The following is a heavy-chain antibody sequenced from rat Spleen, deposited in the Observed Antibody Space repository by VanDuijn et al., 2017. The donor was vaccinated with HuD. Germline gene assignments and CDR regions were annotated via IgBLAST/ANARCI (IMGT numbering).Heavy chain of an antibody. Sequence: EVQLVESGGGLVQPGRSLKLSCVVSGFTFNNYWMNWIRQAPGKGLEWVASITHTGDNIFYPDSVKGRFTISRDNAQNTLYLQMNSLRSEDTATYYCSNNWELYYWGQGVMVTVSS. CDR2: ITHTGDNI. CDR3: SNNWELYY. D-gene: IGHD5-1*01. CDR1: GFTFNNYW. V-gene: IGHV5-31*01. J-gene: IGHJ2*01.